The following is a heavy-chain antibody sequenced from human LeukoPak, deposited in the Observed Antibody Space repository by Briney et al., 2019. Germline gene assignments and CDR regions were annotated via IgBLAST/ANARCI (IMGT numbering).Heavy chain of an antibody. J-gene: IGHJ6*02. D-gene: IGHD3-3*01. CDR2: IYSGGST. CDR3: ARDRVITIFGVVIERDYYYGMDV. CDR1: GFTFGDYA. V-gene: IGHV3-66*01. Sequence: GGSLRLSCTASGFTFGDYAISWVRQAPGKGLEWVSVIYSGGSTYYADSVKGRFTISRDNSKNTLYLQMNSLRAEDTAVYYCARDRVITIFGVVIERDYYYGMDVWGQGTTVTVSS.